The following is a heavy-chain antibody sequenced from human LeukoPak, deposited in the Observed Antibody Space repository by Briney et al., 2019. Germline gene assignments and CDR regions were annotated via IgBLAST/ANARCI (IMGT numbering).Heavy chain of an antibody. CDR3: ARDPYNGGYSEGYYYYYMDV. J-gene: IGHJ6*03. D-gene: IGHD1-26*01. Sequence: GGSLRLSCAAPGITFSNYNMNWVRQAPGKGLEWISSITSSSSYTFYADSVKGRFTISRDNAKNSLYLQMNSLRVEDTAIYYCARDPYNGGYSEGYYYYYMDVWGKGTTVTVSS. CDR2: ITSSSSYT. V-gene: IGHV3-21*01. CDR1: GITFSNYN.